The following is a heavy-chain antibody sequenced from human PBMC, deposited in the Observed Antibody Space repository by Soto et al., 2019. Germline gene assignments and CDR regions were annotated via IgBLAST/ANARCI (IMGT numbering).Heavy chain of an antibody. CDR2: ISHDGSPQ. CDR3: ARDRVESGYPEYFQH. V-gene: IGHV3-30*03. D-gene: IGHD3-22*01. J-gene: IGHJ1*01. Sequence: PGGSLRLSCAASGFNFFLHGIHWVRQTPDKGLEWVATISHDGSPQFHTDSVKGRFTISRDDSKNTVYLQMNGLTGEDTGVYYCARDRVESGYPEYFQHWGQGTLVTVSS. CDR1: GFNFFLHG.